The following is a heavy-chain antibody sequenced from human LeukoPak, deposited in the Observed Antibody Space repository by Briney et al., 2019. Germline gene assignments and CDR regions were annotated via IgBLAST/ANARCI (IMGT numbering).Heavy chain of an antibody. V-gene: IGHV3-21*01. Sequence: GGSLRLSCAASGFTFSNYWMHWVRQAPGKGLVWVSSISSSSSYIYYADSVKGRFTISRDNAKNSLYLQMNSLRAEDTAVYYCARDLKAYSGIDVWGQGTTVTVSS. CDR1: GFTFSNYW. CDR3: ARDLKAYSGIDV. CDR2: ISSSSSYI. J-gene: IGHJ6*02.